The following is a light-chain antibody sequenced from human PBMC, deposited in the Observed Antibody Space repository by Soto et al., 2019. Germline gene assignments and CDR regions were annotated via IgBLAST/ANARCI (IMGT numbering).Light chain of an antibody. CDR1: NANIGNNF. CDR2: SND. V-gene: IGLV1-47*02. J-gene: IGLJ1*01. Sequence: QSVLTQPPSASGTPGQRVTISCSGRNANIGNNFVCWYQQLPGTAPKLLIYSNDQRPSGDPDRFSGSKSGTSASLAISGLRSEDEADYYCVAWDDGLSGLVFGTGTKVTVL. CDR3: VAWDDGLSGLV.